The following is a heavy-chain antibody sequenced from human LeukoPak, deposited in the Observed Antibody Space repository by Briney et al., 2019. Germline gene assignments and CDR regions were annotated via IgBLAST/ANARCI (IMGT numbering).Heavy chain of an antibody. CDR3: ARDGLWSSFDY. Sequence: GGSLRLSCAASGFTFSNYWMHWVRQAPGKGLVWVSRTKSDGSSISYADSVKGRFTISRDNAKNTLYLHMNSLRAEDTAVYYCARDGLWSSFDYWGQGILVTVSS. CDR1: GFTFSNYW. D-gene: IGHD4/OR15-4a*01. V-gene: IGHV3-74*01. J-gene: IGHJ4*02. CDR2: TKSDGSSI.